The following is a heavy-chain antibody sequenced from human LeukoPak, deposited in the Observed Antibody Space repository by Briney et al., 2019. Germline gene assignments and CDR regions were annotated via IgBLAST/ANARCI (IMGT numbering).Heavy chain of an antibody. Sequence: GESLRLSCAASGFTFSYFWMHWFRQTPGKGLVWVSCINTDGSYSTYADSVKGRFTISRDNAKNTLYLQMNSLRAEDTAVYYCTRDLRMDYYYVDYYYYGMDVWGQGTTVTVSS. CDR3: TRDLRMDYYYVDYYYYGMDV. D-gene: IGHD3-10*02. CDR1: GFTFSYFW. V-gene: IGHV3-74*01. CDR2: INTDGSYS. J-gene: IGHJ6*02.